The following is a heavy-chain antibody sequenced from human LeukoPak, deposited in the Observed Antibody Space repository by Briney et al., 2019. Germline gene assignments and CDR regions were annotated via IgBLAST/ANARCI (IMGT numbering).Heavy chain of an antibody. Sequence: PSQTLSLTCTVSGGSISSGCYYWSWIRQPAGKGLEWIGRIYTSGSTNYNPSLKSRVTISLDTSKNQFSLKLNSVTAADTAVYYCARGITISGVGFDPWGQGTLVTVSS. CDR3: ARGITISGVGFDP. CDR2: IYTSGST. CDR1: GGSISSGCYY. D-gene: IGHD3-3*01. J-gene: IGHJ5*02. V-gene: IGHV4-61*02.